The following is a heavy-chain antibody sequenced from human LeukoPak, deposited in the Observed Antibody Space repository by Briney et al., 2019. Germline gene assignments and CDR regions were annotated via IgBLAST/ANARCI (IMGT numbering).Heavy chain of an antibody. CDR3: ARDPDVYFDY. V-gene: IGHV4-61*02. Sequence: PSQTLSLTXTVSGGSISSGSYYWSWIRQPAGKGLEWIGRIYTSGSTNYNPSPKSRVTVSVDTSKNQFSLKLSSVTAADTAVYYCARDPDVYFDYWGQGTLVTVSS. CDR1: GGSISSGSYY. J-gene: IGHJ4*02. CDR2: IYTSGST.